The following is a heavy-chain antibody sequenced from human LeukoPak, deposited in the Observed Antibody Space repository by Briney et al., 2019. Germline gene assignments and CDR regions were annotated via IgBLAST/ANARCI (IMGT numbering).Heavy chain of an antibody. V-gene: IGHV3-74*01. CDR1: GFTFSSHW. CDR3: AREVENSSGWYSHFDY. Sequence: SGGSLRLSCAASGFTFSSHWMHWVRQAPGKGLIWVSRIDGDESATYYGDSVKGRFTISRDNAKNSLYLQMNSLRAEDTAVYYCAREVENSSGWYSHFDYWGQGTLVTVSS. D-gene: IGHD6-19*01. CDR2: IDGDESAT. J-gene: IGHJ4*02.